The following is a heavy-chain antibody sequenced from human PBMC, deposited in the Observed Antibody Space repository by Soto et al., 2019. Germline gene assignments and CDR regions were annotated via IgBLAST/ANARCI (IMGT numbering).Heavy chain of an antibody. CDR1: GGTSSNYA. Sequence: QVQLVQSGAEVKKPGSSVKVSCKASGGTSSNYAVTWVRQAPGQGLEWVGTFIPVFAAAKYAQQFQGRVKMTADESTRTAYMELSSLRSEDKVVFYCARDHSGGQSNTALLFWGQGTLVNVSS. J-gene: IGHJ4*02. D-gene: IGHD5-18*01. V-gene: IGHV1-69*18. CDR3: ARDHSGGQSNTALLF. CDR2: FIPVFAAA.